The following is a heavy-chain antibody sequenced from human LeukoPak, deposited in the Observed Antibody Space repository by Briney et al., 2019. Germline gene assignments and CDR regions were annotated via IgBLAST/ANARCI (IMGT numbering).Heavy chain of an antibody. D-gene: IGHD1-26*01. CDR1: GFTFSTYP. Sequence: GGSLRLSCAASGFTFSTYPFHWVRQAPGKGLEWVAVISPDRTYTYYADAVKGRFTISRDNSENTLSLQMNGLRGDDTAVYYCANLYSGSPSDAFDVWGQGTMVTVSS. V-gene: IGHV3-30*04. CDR3: ANLYSGSPSDAFDV. CDR2: ISPDRTYT. J-gene: IGHJ3*01.